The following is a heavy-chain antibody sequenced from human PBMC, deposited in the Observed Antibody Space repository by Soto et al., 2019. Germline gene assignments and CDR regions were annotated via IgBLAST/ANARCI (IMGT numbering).Heavy chain of an antibody. J-gene: IGHJ3*01. D-gene: IGHD5-12*01. V-gene: IGHV1-69*12. Sequence: QVQLVQSGAEVKKPGSSVKVSCTASGGSFRREAINWVRQAPGQGPEWMGGILPFFGTADYAQKFQGRVTLTADVSTTTVYMELGSLRFEDTAVYYCARGQGFGGNSDAFDVWGQGTMVIVSS. CDR2: ILPFFGTA. CDR3: ARGQGFGGNSDAFDV. CDR1: GGSFRREA.